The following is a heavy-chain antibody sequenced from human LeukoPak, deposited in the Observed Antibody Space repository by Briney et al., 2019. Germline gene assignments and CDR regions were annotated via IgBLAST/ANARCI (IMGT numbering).Heavy chain of an antibody. V-gene: IGHV3-7*01. CDR2: IKQDGSEK. CDR3: ARASYYDIFLDWVVFDY. J-gene: IGHJ4*02. CDR1: GFTVSSNY. D-gene: IGHD3-9*01. Sequence: GGSLRLSCAASGFTVSSNYMSWVRQAPGKGLEWVANIKQDGSEKYYVDSVKGRFTISRDNAKNSLYLQMNSLRAEDTAVYYCARASYYDIFLDWVVFDYWGQGTLVTVSS.